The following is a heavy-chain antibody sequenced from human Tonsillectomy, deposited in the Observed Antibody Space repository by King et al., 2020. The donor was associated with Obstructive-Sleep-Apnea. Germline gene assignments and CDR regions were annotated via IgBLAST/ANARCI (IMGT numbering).Heavy chain of an antibody. CDR1: SGSISSGGYS. V-gene: IGHV4-30-4*07. CDR2: IYYSGNI. D-gene: IGHD3-10*01. CDR3: ARGHYYGSGSPYYFDY. J-gene: IGHJ4*02. Sequence: QLQESGPGLVKPSQTLSLTCAVSSGSISSGGYSWSWIRQPPEKGLEWIGDIYYSGNIYYNPSLKSRVTMSADTSKNQFSLKLSPVTAADTAVYYCARGHYYGSGSPYYFDYWGQGILVTVSS.